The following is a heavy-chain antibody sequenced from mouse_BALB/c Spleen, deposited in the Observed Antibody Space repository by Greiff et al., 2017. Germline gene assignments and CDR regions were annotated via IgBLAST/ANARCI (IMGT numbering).Heavy chain of an antibody. V-gene: IGHV14-3*02. D-gene: IGHD1-1*01. CDR1: GFNIKDTY. J-gene: IGHJ3*01. Sequence: EVKLMESGAELVKPGASVKLSCTASGFNIKDTYMYWVKQRPEQGLEWIGRIDPANGNTKYDPKFQGKATITADTSSNTAYLQLSSLTSEDTAVYYCARDGSGAWFAYWGQGTLVTVSA. CDR3: ARDGSGAWFAY. CDR2: IDPANGNT.